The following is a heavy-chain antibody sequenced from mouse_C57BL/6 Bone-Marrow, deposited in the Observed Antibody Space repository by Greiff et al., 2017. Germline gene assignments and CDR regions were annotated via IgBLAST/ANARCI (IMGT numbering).Heavy chain of an antibody. CDR1: GFTFSSYT. CDR3: ERRAQAKGDFDY. D-gene: IGHD3-2*02. J-gene: IGHJ2*01. CDR2: ISGGGGNT. Sequence: EVKLVESGGGLVKPGGSLKLSCAASGFTFSSYTMSWVRQTPEKRLEWVATISGGGGNTYYPDSVKGRFTISRDNAKNTLYLQMSSLRSEDTALYYCERRAQAKGDFDYWGQGTTLTVSS. V-gene: IGHV5-9*01.